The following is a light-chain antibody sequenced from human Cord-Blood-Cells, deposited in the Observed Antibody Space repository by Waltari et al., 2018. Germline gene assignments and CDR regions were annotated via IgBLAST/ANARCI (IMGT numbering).Light chain of an antibody. V-gene: IGKV2-28*01. J-gene: IGKJ4*01. CDR3: MQALQTPT. CDR1: QSLLHSNGYNY. Sequence: DIVMIQSTLSLPVTPGEPASISCRSSQSLLHSNGYNYLDWYLQKPGQSPQLLIYLGSNRASGVPDRFSGSGSGTDFTLKISRVEAEDVGVYYCMQALQTPTFGGGTKVEIK. CDR2: LGS.